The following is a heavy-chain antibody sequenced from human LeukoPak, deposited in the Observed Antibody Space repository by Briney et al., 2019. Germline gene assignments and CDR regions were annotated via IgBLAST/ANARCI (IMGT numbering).Heavy chain of an antibody. CDR3: AKVSWGLLSSGPSPYFDY. V-gene: IGHV3-23*01. CDR2: ISGSGGST. D-gene: IGHD6-19*01. J-gene: IGHJ4*02. CDR1: GFTFSSYA. Sequence: GGSLRLSCAASGFTFSSYAMSWVRQAPGKGLVWVSAISGSGGSTYYADSVKGRFTISRDNSKNTLYLQMNSLRAEDTAVYYCAKVSWGLLSSGPSPYFDYWGQGTLVTVSS.